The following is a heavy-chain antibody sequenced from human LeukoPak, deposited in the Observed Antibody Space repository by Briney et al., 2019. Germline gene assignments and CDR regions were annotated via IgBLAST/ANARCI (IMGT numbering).Heavy chain of an antibody. CDR3: ARVHCSSTSCYYDAFDI. J-gene: IGHJ3*02. D-gene: IGHD2-2*01. V-gene: IGHV4-31*03. Sequence: PSQTLSLTCTVSGGSISSGGYYWSWIRQHPGKGLEWIGYIYYSGSTYYNPSLKSRVTISVDTSKNQFSLKLSSVTAADTAVYYCARVHCSSTSCYYDAFDIWGQGTMVTVSS. CDR1: GGSISSGGYY. CDR2: IYYSGST.